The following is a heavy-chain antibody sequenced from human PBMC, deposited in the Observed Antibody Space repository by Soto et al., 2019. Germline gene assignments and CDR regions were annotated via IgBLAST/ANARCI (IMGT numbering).Heavy chain of an antibody. J-gene: IGHJ4*02. CDR1: GGSISSYY. CDR3: ASLYCSSTSCSLDY. CDR2: IYYSGST. Sequence: PSETLSLTCTVSGGSISSYYWTWIRQPPGKGLEWIGYIYYSGSTNYNPSLKSRVTISVATSKTQFSLKLSSVTAADTAVYYCASLYCSSTSCSLDYWGQGTLVTVSS. V-gene: IGHV4-59*12. D-gene: IGHD2-2*01.